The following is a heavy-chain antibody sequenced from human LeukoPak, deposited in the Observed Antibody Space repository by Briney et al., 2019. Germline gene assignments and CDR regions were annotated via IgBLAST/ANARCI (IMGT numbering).Heavy chain of an antibody. V-gene: IGHV3-11*06. CDR2: ISGSSSDI. D-gene: IGHD6-13*01. J-gene: IGHJ4*02. Sequence: GGSLRLSCAASGFTFSDYYMSWIRQAPGKGLEWVSSISGSSSDISYADSVKGRFTISRDNAKNSVYLQMNSLRAEDTAVYYCATGSSSSFDYWGQGTLVTVS. CDR1: GFTFSDYY. CDR3: ATGSSSSFDY.